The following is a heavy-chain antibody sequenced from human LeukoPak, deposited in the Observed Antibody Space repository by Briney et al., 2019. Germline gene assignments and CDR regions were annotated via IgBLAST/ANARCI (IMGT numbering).Heavy chain of an antibody. J-gene: IGHJ4*02. CDR2: INWNGGST. CDR3: ASRGHVGSGTYSPYDY. D-gene: IGHD3-10*01. Sequence: GGSLRLSCAASGFTFDDYGMSWVRQAPGKGLEWVSGINWNGGSTGYADSVKGRFTISRDNSRNTVYLQMTSLRAEDTAVYYCASRGHVGSGTYSPYDYWGQGTLVTVSS. CDR1: GFTFDDYG. V-gene: IGHV3-20*04.